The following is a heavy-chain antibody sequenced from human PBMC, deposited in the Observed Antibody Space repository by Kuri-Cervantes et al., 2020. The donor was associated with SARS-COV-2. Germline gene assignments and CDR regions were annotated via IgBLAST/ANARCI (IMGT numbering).Heavy chain of an antibody. CDR1: GFTVSSNY. V-gene: IGHV3-23*01. J-gene: IGHJ4*02. Sequence: GESLKISCAASGFTVSSNYMTWVRQAPGKGLEWVSTISDTGGRRFYAASVKGRFTISRDNSKNTLYLQMNSLRAEDTAVYFCAKLYCTTTGCYEVYWGQGTLVTVSS. CDR3: AKLYCTTTGCYEVY. D-gene: IGHD2-2*01. CDR2: ISDTGGRR.